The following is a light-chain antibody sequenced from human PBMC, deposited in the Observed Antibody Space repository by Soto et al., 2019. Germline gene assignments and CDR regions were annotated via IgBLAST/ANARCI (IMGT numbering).Light chain of an antibody. Sequence: EIVFTQSPGTLSLPPGERATLSCRASQSISSSYLAWYQQKPGQAPSLLISGASTRATGVPDRFSGSGSGSDFTLTISRLEPEDFAVYFCQQYETSPTTFGQGTKV. J-gene: IGKJ1*01. V-gene: IGKV3-20*01. CDR2: GAS. CDR3: QQYETSPTT. CDR1: QSISSSY.